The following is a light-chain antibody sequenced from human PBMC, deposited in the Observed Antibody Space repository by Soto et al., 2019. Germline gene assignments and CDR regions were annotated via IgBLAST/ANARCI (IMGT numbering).Light chain of an antibody. CDR1: QDISSY. CDR2: AAS. J-gene: IGKJ4*01. V-gene: IGKV1-9*01. CDR3: QQLNGYPLT. Sequence: TPLTQSPSSLSASVGDRVTITCRASQDISSYLAWYQQKPGKAPKLLIYAASTLQSGVPSRFSGSGSGTDFTLTISSLQPEDFATYYCQQLNGYPLTFGGGTKVDFK.